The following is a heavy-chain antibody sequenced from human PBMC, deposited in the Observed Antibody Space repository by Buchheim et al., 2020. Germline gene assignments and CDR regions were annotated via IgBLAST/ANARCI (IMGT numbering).Heavy chain of an antibody. CDR2: MNPNSGNT. CDR3: ARGTVVGGYCSSTSYHTRHIYYYYGMDV. J-gene: IGHJ6*02. D-gene: IGHD2-2*01. V-gene: IGHV1-8*01. CDR1: GYTFTSYD. Sequence: QVQLVQSGAEVKKPGASVKVSCKASGYTFTSYDINWVRQATGQGLEWMGWMNPNSGNTGYAQKFQGRVTMTRNTSISTAYMELSSLRSEDTAVYYCARGTVVGGYCSSTSYHTRHIYYYYGMDVWGQGTT.